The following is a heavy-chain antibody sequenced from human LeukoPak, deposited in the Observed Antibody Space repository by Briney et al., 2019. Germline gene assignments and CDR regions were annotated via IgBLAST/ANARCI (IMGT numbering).Heavy chain of an antibody. V-gene: IGHV3-48*01. Sequence: GGSLRLSCAASGFTFSSYSMSWVRQAPGKGLEWVSYISSSSSTIYYADSVKGRFTISRDNAKNSLYLQMNSLRAEDTAVYYCARGVRWLGYWGQGTLVTVSS. J-gene: IGHJ4*02. D-gene: IGHD4-23*01. CDR2: ISSSSSTI. CDR1: GFTFSSYS. CDR3: ARGVRWLGY.